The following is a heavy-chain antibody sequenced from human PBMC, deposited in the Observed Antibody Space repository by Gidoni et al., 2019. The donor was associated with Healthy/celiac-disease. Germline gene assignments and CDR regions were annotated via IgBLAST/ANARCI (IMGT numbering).Heavy chain of an antibody. CDR2: INPNSGGT. V-gene: IGHV1-2*02. Sequence: QVQLVQSGAEVKKPGASVKVSCKASGYTFTGYYMHWVRPAPGQGLAWMGLINPNSGGTNYAQKFQGRVTMTRDTSISTAYMELSRLRSDDTAVYYCAREGWLTMVRGANGMDVWGQGTTVTVSS. J-gene: IGHJ6*02. CDR3: AREGWLTMVRGANGMDV. D-gene: IGHD3-10*01. CDR1: GYTFTGYY.